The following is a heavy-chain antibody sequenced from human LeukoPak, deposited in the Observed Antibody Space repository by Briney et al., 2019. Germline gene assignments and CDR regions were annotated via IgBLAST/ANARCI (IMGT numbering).Heavy chain of an antibody. V-gene: IGHV5-51*01. D-gene: IGHD3-22*01. CDR1: GYSFTSYW. CDR3: ARRKYYDSSGYYYVAYFDY. Sequence: GESLKISCKGSGYSFTSYWIGWVRQMPGKGLEWVGIIYPGDSDTRYSPSFQGQVTISADKSISTAYLQWSSLKASDTAMYYCARRKYYDSSGYYYVAYFDYWGQGTLVTVSS. J-gene: IGHJ4*02. CDR2: IYPGDSDT.